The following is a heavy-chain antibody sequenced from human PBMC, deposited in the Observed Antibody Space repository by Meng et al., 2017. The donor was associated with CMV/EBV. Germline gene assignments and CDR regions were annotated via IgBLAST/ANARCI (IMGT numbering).Heavy chain of an antibody. CDR1: GFTFSGYA. CDR3: ARDDPIDS. CDR2: IAFDGSNK. Sequence: GGSLRLSCAASGFTFSGYAMHWVRRAPGKGLEWVAFIAFDGSNKYYADSVKGRFAVSRDNPKNTLYLQLNSLRREDTAMYYCARDDPIDSWGQGTLVTSPQ. J-gene: IGHJ4*02. V-gene: IGHV3-30*09.